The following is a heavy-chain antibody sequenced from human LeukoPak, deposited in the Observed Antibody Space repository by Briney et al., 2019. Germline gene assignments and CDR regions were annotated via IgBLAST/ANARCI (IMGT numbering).Heavy chain of an antibody. CDR3: ARGDSGSSHMEV. V-gene: IGHV1-69*06. J-gene: IGHJ6*04. CDR1: GGTFSSYA. Sequence: ASVKVSCKASGGTFSSYAISWVRQAPGQGLEWMGGIIPIFGTANYAQKFQGRVTITADKSTSTAYMELSSLRSEDTAVYYCARGDSGSSHMEVWGKGTTVTVSS. D-gene: IGHD3-10*01. CDR2: IIPIFGTA.